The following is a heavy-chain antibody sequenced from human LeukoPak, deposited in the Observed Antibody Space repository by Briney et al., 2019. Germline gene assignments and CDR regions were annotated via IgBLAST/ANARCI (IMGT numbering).Heavy chain of an antibody. V-gene: IGHV3-21*01. CDR3: GRDRAFVNGGFIVPRGGRYFAS. D-gene: IGHD3-16*01. CDR1: GFRLSDFN. Sequence: GGSLRLSCAASGFRLSDFNMNWVRQAPGKGLEWVSSITNQSDYVYYADSVTGRFTISRDNAQNSLFLQMNSLRADDTAVYYCGRDRAFVNGGFIVPRGGRYFASGALGTLVSVSP. CDR2: ITNQSDYV. J-gene: IGHJ4*02.